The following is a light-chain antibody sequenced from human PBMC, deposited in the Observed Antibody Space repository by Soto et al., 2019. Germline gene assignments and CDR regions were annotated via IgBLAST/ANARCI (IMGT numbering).Light chain of an antibody. V-gene: IGKV4-1*01. CDR1: QSVFYSSNNKNY. J-gene: IGKJ2*01. CDR2: WAS. Sequence: DIVMTQSPDSLPVSLGGRATINCKSSQSVFYSSNNKNYLTWYQQKAGQPPKRLIYWASTRESGVPDRFSGSGSGTDFTLTISSLQAEDVAVYYCQQYYNTPYTFGQGTKLEIK. CDR3: QQYYNTPYT.